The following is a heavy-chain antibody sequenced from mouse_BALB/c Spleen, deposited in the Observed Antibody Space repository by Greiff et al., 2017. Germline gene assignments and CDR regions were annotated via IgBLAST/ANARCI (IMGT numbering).Heavy chain of an antibody. CDR3: AREVRRGAWFAY. D-gene: IGHD2-14*01. CDR2: ISSGGST. Sequence: EVHLVESGGGLVKPGGSLKLSCAASGFTFSSYAMSWVRQTPEKRLEWVASISSGGSTYYPDSVKGRFTISRDNARNILYLQMSSLRSEDTAMYYCAREVRRGAWFAYWGQGTLVTVSA. V-gene: IGHV5-6-5*01. J-gene: IGHJ3*01. CDR1: GFTFSSYA.